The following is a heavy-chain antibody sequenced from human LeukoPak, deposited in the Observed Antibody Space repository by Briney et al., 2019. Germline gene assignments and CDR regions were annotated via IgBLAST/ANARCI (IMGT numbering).Heavy chain of an antibody. Sequence: SETLSLTCTVSGGSISSYYWSWIRQPPGKGLEWIGYIYYSGSTNYNPSLKSRVTISVDTSKNQFSLKLSSVTAADTAVYYCAAIVGATRLDYWGQGTLVTVSS. D-gene: IGHD1-26*01. CDR2: IYYSGST. CDR1: GGSISSYY. V-gene: IGHV4-59*12. CDR3: AAIVGATRLDY. J-gene: IGHJ4*02.